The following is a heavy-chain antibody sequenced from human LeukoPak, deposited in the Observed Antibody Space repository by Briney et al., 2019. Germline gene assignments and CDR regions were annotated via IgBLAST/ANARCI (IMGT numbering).Heavy chain of an antibody. Sequence: SETLSLTCAAYGGSFSGYYWSWIRQPPGKGLEWIGEINHSGSTNYNPSLKSRVTISVDTSKNQFSLKLSSVTAADTAVYYCARGRKRYCSSTSCSRYYYFDYWGQGTLVTVSS. D-gene: IGHD2-2*01. CDR1: GGSFSGYY. CDR2: INHSGST. CDR3: ARGRKRYCSSTSCSRYYYFDY. J-gene: IGHJ4*02. V-gene: IGHV4-34*01.